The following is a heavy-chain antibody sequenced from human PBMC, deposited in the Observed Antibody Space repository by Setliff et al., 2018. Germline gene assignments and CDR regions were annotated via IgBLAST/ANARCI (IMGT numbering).Heavy chain of an antibody. CDR2: IIPNFRTT. D-gene: IGHD2-15*01. J-gene: IGHJ4*02. V-gene: IGHV1-69*05. CDR1: GGTFSKYG. CDR3: ARAPPKIVVTVAALDY. Sequence: SVKVSCKASGGTFSKYGISWVRQAPGQGLEWMGGIIPNFRTTSYAQKFQGRVTISTDESTMTAYMELNSLRPEDTAMYYCARAPPKIVVTVAALDYWGQGALVTVSS.